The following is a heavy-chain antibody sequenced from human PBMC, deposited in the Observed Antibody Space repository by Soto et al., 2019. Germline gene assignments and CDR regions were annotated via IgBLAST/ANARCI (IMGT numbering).Heavy chain of an antibody. D-gene: IGHD3-3*01. CDR2: INHSGST. J-gene: IGHJ5*02. Sequence: SETLSLTCAFYVGSFSGYYWSCIRDPPGKWLEWIGEINHSGSTNYNPSLKSRVTISVDTSKNQFSLKLSSVTAADTAVYYCARGRFLEWLRYWFEPWGQGALVNVSS. CDR3: ARGRFLEWLRYWFEP. V-gene: IGHV4-34*01. CDR1: VGSFSGYY.